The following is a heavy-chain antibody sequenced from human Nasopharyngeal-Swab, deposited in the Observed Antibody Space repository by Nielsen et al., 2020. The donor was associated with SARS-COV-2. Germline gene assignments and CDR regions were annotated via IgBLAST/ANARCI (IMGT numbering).Heavy chain of an antibody. CDR2: IYYSGST. V-gene: IGHV4-59*01. CDR3: ARGKGMAPFDY. J-gene: IGHJ4*02. CDR1: GGSINNAY. Sequence: SETLSLTCTVSGGSINNAYWSWIRQPPGKGLEWIGYIYYSGSTNYNPSLKSRVTISVDTSKNQFSLKLSSVTAADTAVYYCARGKGMAPFDYWGQGTLVTVSS. D-gene: IGHD5-24*01.